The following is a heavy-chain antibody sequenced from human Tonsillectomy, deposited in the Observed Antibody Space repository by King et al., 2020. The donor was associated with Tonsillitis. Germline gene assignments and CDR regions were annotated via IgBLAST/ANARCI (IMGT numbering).Heavy chain of an antibody. D-gene: IGHD2-2*01. CDR2: ISSSSSYI. V-gene: IGHV3-21*01. CDR3: ARSPAAATGNDY. Sequence: VQLVESGGGLVKPGGSLRLSCAASGFTFSSYSMNWVRQAPGKGLEWVSSISSSSSYIFYADSVKGRFTISRDNANNSLYLQMNSLRAEDTAVYYCARSPAAATGNDYWGQGTLVTVSS. CDR1: GFTFSSYS. J-gene: IGHJ4*02.